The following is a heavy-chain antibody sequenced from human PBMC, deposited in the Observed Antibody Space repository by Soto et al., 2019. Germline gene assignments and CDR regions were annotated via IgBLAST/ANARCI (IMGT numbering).Heavy chain of an antibody. CDR1: GGTFSSYA. Sequence: QVQLVQSGAEVKKPGSSVKVSCKASGGTFSSYAISWVRQAPGQGLEWMGGIIPIFGTANYAQKFQGRVTITADESTSTAYMELSRLRYEDTAVYYCARENPNAYYFYYWCQGTLVTVSS. CDR3: ARENPNAYYFYY. J-gene: IGHJ4*02. CDR2: IIPIFGTA. V-gene: IGHV1-69*01.